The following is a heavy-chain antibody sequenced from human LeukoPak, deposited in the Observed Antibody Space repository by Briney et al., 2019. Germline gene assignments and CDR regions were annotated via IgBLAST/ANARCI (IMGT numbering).Heavy chain of an antibody. CDR1: GFTFSRYS. V-gene: IGHV3-21*01. D-gene: IGHD3-22*01. CDR2: ISSTSTFI. Sequence: GGSLRLSCAASGFTFSRYSMNWVRQAPGKGLEWVASISSTSTFIYSADSVKGRFTISRDTAKHSLFLQMNSLRAEDTAIYYCARDYFDSSDYPQTYYYYYMDVWGKGTTVTVSS. CDR3: ARDYFDSSDYPQTYYYYYMDV. J-gene: IGHJ6*03.